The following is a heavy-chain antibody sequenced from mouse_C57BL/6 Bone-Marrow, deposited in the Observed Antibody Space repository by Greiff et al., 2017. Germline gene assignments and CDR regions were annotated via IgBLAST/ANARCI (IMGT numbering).Heavy chain of an antibody. J-gene: IGHJ2*01. D-gene: IGHD1-1*01. CDR2: IYPGSGST. V-gene: IGHV1-55*01. CDR3: ARRHYGSSPYYFDY. CDR1: GYTFTSYW. Sequence: QVQLQQPGAELVKPGASVKMSCKASGYTFTSYWITWVKQRPGQGLEWIGDIYPGSGSTNYNENFKSKATLTVDTSSSTAYMQLSSLTSEDSAVYYCARRHYGSSPYYFDYWGQGTTLTVSS.